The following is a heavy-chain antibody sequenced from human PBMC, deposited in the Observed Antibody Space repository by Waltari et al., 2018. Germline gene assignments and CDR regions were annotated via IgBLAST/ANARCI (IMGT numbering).Heavy chain of an antibody. CDR3: ARSDYCTGGNCYLHY. CDR1: GYNFTNYW. D-gene: IGHD2-15*01. V-gene: IGHV5-51*03. Sequence: EVQLVQSGAEVKKPGESLKSSCKGSGYNFTNYWIGWVRQMPGKGLEWMGIIYPGDSDTKYSPSFQGQVTLSADKSISTAYLQWSSLKASDTAMYYCARSDYCTGGNCYLHYWGQGTLVTVSS. CDR2: IYPGDSDT. J-gene: IGHJ4*02.